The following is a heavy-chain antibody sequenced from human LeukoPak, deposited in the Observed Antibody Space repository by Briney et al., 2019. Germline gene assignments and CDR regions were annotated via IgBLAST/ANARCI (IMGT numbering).Heavy chain of an antibody. J-gene: IGHJ4*02. D-gene: IGHD3-3*01. CDR3: ARVPGVVIVFDY. Sequence: ASVKVSCKASGYTFTGYYMHWVRQAPRQGLEWMGWINPNSGGTNYAQKFQGRVTMTRDTSISTAYMELSRLRSDDTAVYYCARVPGVVIVFDYWGQGTLVTVSS. V-gene: IGHV1-2*02. CDR1: GYTFTGYY. CDR2: INPNSGGT.